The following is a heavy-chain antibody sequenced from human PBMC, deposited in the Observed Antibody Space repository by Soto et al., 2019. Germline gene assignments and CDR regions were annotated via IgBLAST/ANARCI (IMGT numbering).Heavy chain of an antibody. D-gene: IGHD1-26*01. CDR3: ATEGGRYYRTLAP. V-gene: IGHV3-30-3*01. Sequence: QVQLVESGGGVVQPGRSLRLSCAASGFTFSSYAMHWVRQAPGKGLEWVAVISYDGSNKYYADSVKGRFTISRDNSKNPLYLQMNSLRAEDTAVYYCATEGGRYYRTLAPWGQGTLVTVSS. CDR2: ISYDGSNK. CDR1: GFTFSSYA. J-gene: IGHJ5*02.